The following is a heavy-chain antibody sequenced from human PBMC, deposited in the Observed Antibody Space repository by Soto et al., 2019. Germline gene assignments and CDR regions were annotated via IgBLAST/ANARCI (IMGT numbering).Heavy chain of an antibody. CDR1: GFTFSSYA. CDR3: AKDWNYYGSGSYYY. Sequence: EVQLLESGGGLVQPGGSPRLSCAASGFTFSSYAMSWVRQAPGKGLEWVSAISGSGGSTYYADSVKGRFTISRDNSKNPLYLKMNSLRAEDTAVYYCAKDWNYYGSGSYYYWGQGTLVTVSS. V-gene: IGHV3-23*01. CDR2: ISGSGGST. D-gene: IGHD3-10*01. J-gene: IGHJ4*02.